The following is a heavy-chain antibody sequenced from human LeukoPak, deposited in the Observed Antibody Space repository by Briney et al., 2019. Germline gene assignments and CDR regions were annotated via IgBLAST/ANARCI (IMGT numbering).Heavy chain of an antibody. V-gene: IGHV4-31*03. D-gene: IGHD2-15*01. CDR1: GGSISSGGFF. CDR2: IHYSGDT. CDR3: TRGFHCSGGICYNY. Sequence: SEALSLTCTVSGGSISSGGFFWSWIRQHPVEGLEWIEYIHYSGDTSYNPSLKSRISISVDTSKTKFSLNVSSVTAADTALYYCTRGFHCSGGICYNYWGQGTLVTVSS. J-gene: IGHJ4*02.